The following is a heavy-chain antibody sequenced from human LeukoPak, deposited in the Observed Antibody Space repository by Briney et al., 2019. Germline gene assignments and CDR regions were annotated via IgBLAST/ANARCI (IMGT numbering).Heavy chain of an antibody. CDR2: IYSGDRT. D-gene: IGHD3-22*01. CDR3: ARDLAPYYYDSSGYYQWTAFDY. V-gene: IGHV3-53*05. CDR1: GFSVSSNY. Sequence: RGSLRLSCAASGFSVSSNYMSWVRQAPGKGLEWVSVIYSGDRTYYADSVKGRFTISRDNSKNTLYLQMNSLRAEDTAVYYCARDLAPYYYDSSGYYQWTAFDYWGQGTLVTVSS. J-gene: IGHJ4*02.